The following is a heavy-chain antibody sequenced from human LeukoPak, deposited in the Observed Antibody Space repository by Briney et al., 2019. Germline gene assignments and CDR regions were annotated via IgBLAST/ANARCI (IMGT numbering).Heavy chain of an antibody. V-gene: IGHV4-34*01. D-gene: IGHD1-7*01. J-gene: IGHJ4*02. CDR1: GGSLSGYY. Sequence: SETLSLTCAVYGGSLSGYYWSWIRQPPGKGLEWIGEINHSGSTNYNPSLKSRVTISVDTSKNQFSLKLSSVTAADTAVYYCAREPNWNYVWYFDYWGQGTLVTVSS. CDR2: INHSGST. CDR3: AREPNWNYVWYFDY.